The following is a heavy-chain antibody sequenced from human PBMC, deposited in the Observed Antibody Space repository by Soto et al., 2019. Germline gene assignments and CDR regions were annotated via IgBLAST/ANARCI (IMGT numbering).Heavy chain of an antibody. V-gene: IGHV4-34*01. J-gene: IGHJ4*02. CDR2: VNHSGNT. CDR3: ASQRDTAMVFDY. D-gene: IGHD5-18*01. CDR1: GGSFDGYY. Sequence: SETLSLTCAVYGGSFDGYYWSWIRQPPGKGLEWIGEVNHSGNTKYNPSLESRVVVSVDTSKNQFSLKLSSVTAADTAVYYCASQRDTAMVFDYWGRGTLVTVSS.